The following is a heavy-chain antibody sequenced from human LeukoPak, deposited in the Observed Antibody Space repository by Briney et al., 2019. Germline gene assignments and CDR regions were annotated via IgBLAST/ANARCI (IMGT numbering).Heavy chain of an antibody. J-gene: IGHJ5*02. CDR1: GGSVSSGSYY. CDR3: ASYSYGLQDWFDP. Sequence: SETLSLTCPVSGGSVSSGSYYWSWIRQPPGKGLEWIGYIYYSGSTNYNPSLKSRVTISVDTSKNQFSLKLSSVTAADTAVYYCASYSYGLQDWFDPWGQGTLVTVSS. D-gene: IGHD5-18*01. V-gene: IGHV4-61*01. CDR2: IYYSGST.